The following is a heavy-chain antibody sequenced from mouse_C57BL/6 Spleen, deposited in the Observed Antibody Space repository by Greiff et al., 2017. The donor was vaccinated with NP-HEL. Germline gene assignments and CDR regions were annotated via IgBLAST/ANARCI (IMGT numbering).Heavy chain of an antibody. CDR3: AREDYDYITWFAY. CDR2: IDPNGGGT. D-gene: IGHD2-4*01. J-gene: IGHJ3*01. V-gene: IGHV1-72*01. Sequence: QVQLQQPGAELVKPGASVKLSCTASGYTFTSYWMHWVRQRPGRGLEWIGRIDPNGGGTNYNEKFKSKATLTVDKPTSTAYMQLSSLTSEDAAVYYCAREDYDYITWFAYWGQGTLVTVSA. CDR1: GYTFTSYW.